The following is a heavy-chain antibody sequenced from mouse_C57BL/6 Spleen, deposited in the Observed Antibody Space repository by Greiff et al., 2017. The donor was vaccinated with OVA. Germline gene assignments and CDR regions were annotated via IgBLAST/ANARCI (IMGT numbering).Heavy chain of an antibody. CDR3: TGGTIYDGYYWYFDV. CDR2: IRLKSDNYAT. V-gene: IGHV6-3*01. J-gene: IGHJ1*03. Sequence: EVQLVESGGGLVQPGGSMKLSCVASGFTFSNYWMNWVRQSPEKGLEWVAQIRLKSDNYATHYAESVKGRFTISRDDSKSSVYQQMNNIRAEDAGIYYCTGGTIYDGYYWYFDVWGTGTTVTVSS. D-gene: IGHD2-3*01. CDR1: GFTFSNYW.